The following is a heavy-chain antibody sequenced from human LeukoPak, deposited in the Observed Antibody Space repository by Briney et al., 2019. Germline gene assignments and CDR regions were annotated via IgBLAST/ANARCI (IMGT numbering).Heavy chain of an antibody. V-gene: IGHV1-18*01. D-gene: IGHD3-16*02. CDR3: VGNNYDYVWGSYRWGYFDY. CDR2: ISAYNGHT. CDR1: GYTFNSYG. J-gene: IGHJ4*02. Sequence: VASVKVSFKASGYTFNSYGISWVRQATGQRLEWMGWISAYNGHTNYAQKFQGRVTMNTDTSTSTAYMDLRSLRSDDTAVYYCVGNNYDYVWGSYRWGYFDYWGQGTLVTVSS.